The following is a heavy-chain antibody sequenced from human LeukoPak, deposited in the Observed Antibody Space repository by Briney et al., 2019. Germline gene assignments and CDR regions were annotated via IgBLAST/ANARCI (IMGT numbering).Heavy chain of an antibody. CDR3: ARKSPSLVAAAGPWGGNWFDP. CDR2: IYYSGST. V-gene: IGHV4-39*07. Sequence: SETLSLTCTVSGGSISSSSYYWGWIRQPPGKGLEWIGSIYYSGSTYYNPSLKSRVTISVDTSKDQFSLKLSSVTAADTAVYYCARKSPSLVAAAGPWGGNWFDPWGQGTLVTVSS. J-gene: IGHJ5*02. CDR1: GGSISSSSYY. D-gene: IGHD6-13*01.